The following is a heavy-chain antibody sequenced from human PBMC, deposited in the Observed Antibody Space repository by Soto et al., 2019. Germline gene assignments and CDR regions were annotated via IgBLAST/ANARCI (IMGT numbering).Heavy chain of an antibody. D-gene: IGHD2-15*01. V-gene: IGHV1-2*04. J-gene: IGHJ6*02. CDR3: ARTGAAATDPYYYYGMDV. CDR1: GYTFTGYY. Sequence: EASVKVSCKASGYTFTGYYMHWVRQAPGQGLEWMGWINPNSGGTNYAQKFQGWVTMTRDTSISTAYMELSRLRSDDTAVYYCARTGAAATDPYYYYGMDVWGQGTTVTVSS. CDR2: INPNSGGT.